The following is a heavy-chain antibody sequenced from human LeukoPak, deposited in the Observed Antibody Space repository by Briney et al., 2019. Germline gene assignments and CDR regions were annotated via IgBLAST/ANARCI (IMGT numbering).Heavy chain of an antibody. J-gene: IGHJ4*02. CDR1: AFTFSDYW. V-gene: IGHV3-7*01. Sequence: GGSLRLSCVASAFTFSDYWMSWVRQAPGKGLEWVANIKQGGSERHYVDSVKGRFTISRDNAKNSLFLQMNSLRAEDTAVYYCARDRDYGDYGALDYWGQGTLVTVSS. D-gene: IGHD4-17*01. CDR2: IKQGGSER. CDR3: ARDRDYGDYGALDY.